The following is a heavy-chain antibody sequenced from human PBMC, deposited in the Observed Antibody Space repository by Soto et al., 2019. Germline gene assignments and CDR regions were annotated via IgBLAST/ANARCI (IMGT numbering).Heavy chain of an antibody. J-gene: IGHJ4*02. CDR1: GFPFGNTG. CDR3: VTDVYDIVTGYSRENYFHY. Sequence: QVQLVESGGGAVQPGRSLRLSCTASGFPFGNTGIHWVRQAPGKGLEWVAVISFNGNNRYYADSVKGRFTISRDNFQNTLYLQMSSLRDEDTATYYCVTDVYDIVTGYSRENYFHYWGQGTRVAV. D-gene: IGHD3-9*01. CDR2: ISFNGNNR. V-gene: IGHV3-30*03.